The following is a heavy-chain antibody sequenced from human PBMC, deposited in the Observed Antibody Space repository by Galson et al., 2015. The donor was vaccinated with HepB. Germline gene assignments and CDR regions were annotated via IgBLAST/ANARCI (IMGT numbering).Heavy chain of an antibody. Sequence: SVKVSCKASGYTFTGYYMHWVRQAPGQGLEWMGWINPNSGGTNYAQKFQGRVTMTRDTSISTAYMELSRLRSDDTAVYYCARDHLIPAATWYFDLWGRGTLVTVSS. D-gene: IGHD2-2*01. CDR1: GYTFTGYY. CDR2: INPNSGGT. J-gene: IGHJ2*01. CDR3: ARDHLIPAATWYFDL. V-gene: IGHV1-2*02.